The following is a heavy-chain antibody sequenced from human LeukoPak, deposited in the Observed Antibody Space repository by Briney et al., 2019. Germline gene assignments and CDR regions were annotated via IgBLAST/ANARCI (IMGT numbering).Heavy chain of an antibody. D-gene: IGHD6-13*01. CDR3: ARDRSSYSSSWYFDY. V-gene: IGHV4-30-4*08. J-gene: IGHJ4*02. Sequence: PSETLSLTCTVSGGSISSGDYYWSWIRQPPGTGLEWIGYIYYSGSTYYNPSLKSRVTISVDTSKNQFSLKLSSVTAADTAVYYCARDRSSYSSSWYFDYWGQGTLVTVSS. CDR1: GGSISSGDYY. CDR2: IYYSGST.